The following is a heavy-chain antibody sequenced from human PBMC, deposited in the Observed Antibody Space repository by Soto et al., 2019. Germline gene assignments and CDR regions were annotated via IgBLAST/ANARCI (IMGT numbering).Heavy chain of an antibody. V-gene: IGHV4-30-4*01. CDR2: IYYSGST. J-gene: IGHJ6*02. CDR3: ARLTRPNYYYYGMAV. CDR1: GGSISSGDYY. Sequence: QVQLQESGPGLVKPSQTLSLTCTVSGGSISSGDYYWSWIRQPPGKGLEWIGYIYYSGSTYYNPSLKSRVTISVDTSKNQFSLKLSSGTAAETAVYYCARLTRPNYYYYGMAVWGQGTTVTVSS. D-gene: IGHD7-27*01.